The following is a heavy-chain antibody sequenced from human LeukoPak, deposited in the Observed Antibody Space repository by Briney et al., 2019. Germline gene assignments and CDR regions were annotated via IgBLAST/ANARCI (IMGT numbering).Heavy chain of an antibody. CDR3: ARDPAYSSGWYLGYYFDY. CDR2: ISYDGSNK. CDR1: GFTFSSYA. V-gene: IGHV3-30-3*01. D-gene: IGHD6-19*01. J-gene: IGHJ4*02. Sequence: GGSLRLSCAASGFTFSSYAMHWVRQAPGKGLEWVAVISYDGSNKYYADSVKGRFTISRDNSKNTLYLQMNSLRAEDTAVYYCARDPAYSSGWYLGYYFDYWGQGTLVTVSS.